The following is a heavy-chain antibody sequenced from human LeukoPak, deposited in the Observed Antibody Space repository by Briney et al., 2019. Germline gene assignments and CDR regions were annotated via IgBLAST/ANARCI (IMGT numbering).Heavy chain of an antibody. D-gene: IGHD6-13*01. J-gene: IGHJ5*02. CDR2: ISSSSSTI. CDR3: ARFAGGPSSPRSNWFDP. Sequence: PGGSLRLSSAASGCTVSSYEMNWVRQAPGKGLEWVSYISSSSSTIYYADSVRGRFTISRDNAKNSLYLQMSSLRAEDTAVYYCARFAGGPSSPRSNWFDPWGQGTLVTVSS. CDR1: GCTVSSYE. V-gene: IGHV3-48*01.